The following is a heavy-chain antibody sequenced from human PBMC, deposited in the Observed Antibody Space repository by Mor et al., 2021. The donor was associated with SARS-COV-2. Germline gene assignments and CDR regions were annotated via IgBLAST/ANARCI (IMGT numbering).Heavy chain of an antibody. CDR3: AKDRADRLYTSVWYGYFDY. Sequence: RFTISRDNSKNMVYLQMNGLRVEDTAVYFCAKDRADRLYTSVWYGYFDYWGQGTLVTVSS. D-gene: IGHD6-19*01. J-gene: IGHJ4*02. V-gene: IGHV3-30*02.